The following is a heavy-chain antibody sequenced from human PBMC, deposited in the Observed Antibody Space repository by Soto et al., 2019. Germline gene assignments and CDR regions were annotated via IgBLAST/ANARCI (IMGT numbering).Heavy chain of an antibody. CDR2: IIPIFGTA. CDR1: GGIFSSYA. D-gene: IGHD3-22*01. CDR3: ARGGSGYVWFNEF. V-gene: IGHV1-69*01. J-gene: IGHJ4*02. Sequence: QAQLVQSGAEVKKPGSSVKVSCKASGGIFSSYAISWVRQAPGQGLEWMGGIIPIFGTANYAQKLKGRVTITADESTNTAYMDLSSLKSEDTAIYYCARGGSGYVWFNEFWGQGTLVTVSS.